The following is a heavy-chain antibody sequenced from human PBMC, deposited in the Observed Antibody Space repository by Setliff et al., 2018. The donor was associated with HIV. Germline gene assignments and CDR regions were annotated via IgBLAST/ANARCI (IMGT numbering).Heavy chain of an antibody. J-gene: IGHJ4*02. Sequence: GGPLRLSCAASGFTFSNYAMHWVRQAPGKGLEWVAVISYDGSTKYYADPVKGRFTISRDKSKNTLYLQMNSLRVEDTAVYYCARETMYDSRGYLSHYFDYWGQGTPVTVSS. D-gene: IGHD3-22*01. CDR1: GFTFSNYA. CDR2: ISYDGSTK. V-gene: IGHV3-30-3*01. CDR3: ARETMYDSRGYLSHYFDY.